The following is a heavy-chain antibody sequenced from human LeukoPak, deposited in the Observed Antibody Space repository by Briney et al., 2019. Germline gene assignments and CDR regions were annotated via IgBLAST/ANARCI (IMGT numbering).Heavy chain of an antibody. D-gene: IGHD2-2*01. CDR1: GGSISSGGYS. CDR3: ARGSAYCSSTSCAPSNWFDP. Sequence: SQTLSLTCAVSGGSISSGGYSWSWIRQPPGKGLERIGYIYHSGSTYYNPSLKSRVTISVDRSKNQFSLKLSSVTAADTAVYYCARGSAYCSSTSCAPSNWFDPWGQGTLVTVSS. J-gene: IGHJ5*02. V-gene: IGHV4-30-2*01. CDR2: IYHSGST.